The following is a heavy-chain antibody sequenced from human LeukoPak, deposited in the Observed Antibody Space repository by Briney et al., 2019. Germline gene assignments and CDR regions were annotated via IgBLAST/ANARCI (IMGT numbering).Heavy chain of an antibody. Sequence: PGGSLRLSCAASGFTFSSYWMSWVRQAPGKGLEWVVNIKQDGSEKYYVDSVKGRFTISRDNAKNSLYLQMNSLRAEDTAVYYCARDATTGYCSSTSCYMGAPDYWGQGTLVTVSS. CDR1: GFTFSSYW. V-gene: IGHV3-7*01. CDR2: IKQDGSEK. J-gene: IGHJ4*02. CDR3: ARDATTGYCSSTSCYMGAPDY. D-gene: IGHD2-2*02.